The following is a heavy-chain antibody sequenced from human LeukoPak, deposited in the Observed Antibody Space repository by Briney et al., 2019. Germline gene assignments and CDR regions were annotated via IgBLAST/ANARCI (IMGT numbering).Heavy chain of an antibody. V-gene: IGHV1-18*01. J-gene: IGHJ3*02. CDR1: GYTFTSYG. D-gene: IGHD3-3*01. CDR2: ISAYNAYT. CDR3: ARVNYDFWSGYPEGAFDI. Sequence: ASVKVSCKASGYTFTSYGITWVRQAPGQGLEWMGWISAYNAYTYYAQKLQGRVTMTTDTSTSTAYMELRSLRSDDTAVYYCARVNYDFWSGYPEGAFDIWGQGTMVTVSS.